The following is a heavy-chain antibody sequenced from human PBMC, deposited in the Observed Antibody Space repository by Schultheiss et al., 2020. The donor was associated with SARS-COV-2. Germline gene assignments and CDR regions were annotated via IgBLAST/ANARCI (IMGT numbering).Heavy chain of an antibody. CDR3: ARDSGYYYDSSGSIYYYGMDV. J-gene: IGHJ6*02. Sequence: GGSLRLSCAASGFTFSSYAMHWVRQAPGKGLEWVAVISYDGSNKYYADSVKGRFTISRDNSKNTLYLQMNSLRAEDTAVYYCARDSGYYYDSSGSIYYYGMDVWGQGTTVTVSS. D-gene: IGHD3-22*01. V-gene: IGHV3-30*01. CDR1: GFTFSSYA. CDR2: ISYDGSNK.